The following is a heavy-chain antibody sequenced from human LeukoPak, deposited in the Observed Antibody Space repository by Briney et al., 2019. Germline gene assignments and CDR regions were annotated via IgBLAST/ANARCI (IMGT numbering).Heavy chain of an antibody. CDR3: ARQKHSYGSLLFDY. CDR2: IYYSGST. D-gene: IGHD5-18*01. Sequence: SETLSLTCTVSGGSIRSYYWGWIRQPPGKGLEWIGYIYYSGSTNYNPSLKSRVTISVDTSKNQFSLKLSSVTAADTAVYYCARQKHSYGSLLFDYWGQGTLVTVSS. V-gene: IGHV4-59*08. J-gene: IGHJ4*02. CDR1: GGSIRSYY.